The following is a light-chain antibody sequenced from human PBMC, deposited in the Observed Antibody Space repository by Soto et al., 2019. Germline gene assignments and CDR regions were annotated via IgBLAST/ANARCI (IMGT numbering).Light chain of an antibody. CDR3: SSYAGSNNYV. CDR2: EVS. J-gene: IGLJ1*01. Sequence: QSVLTQPPSASGPPGQSVTISCTVTSSDVGGYNYVSWYQQHPGKAPKLMIYEVSKRPSGVPDRFSGSKSGNTASLTVSGLQAEDEADYYCSSYAGSNNYVFGTGTKATVL. CDR1: SSDVGGYNY. V-gene: IGLV2-8*01.